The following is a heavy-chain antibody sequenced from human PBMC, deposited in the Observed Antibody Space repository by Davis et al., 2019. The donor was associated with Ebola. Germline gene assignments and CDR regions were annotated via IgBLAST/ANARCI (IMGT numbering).Heavy chain of an antibody. J-gene: IGHJ4*02. CDR3: ARDYYDFWSSCLDY. CDR2: ITSSSSYI. D-gene: IGHD3-3*01. Sequence: GESLKISCAASGFTFSCYSLNWVRPAPGKGQEWVLSITSSSSYIYYADLVKGRLTISRDNAKNSLCLQMNSLRAEDTAVYYCARDYYDFWSSCLDYWGQGTLVTVSS. CDR1: GFTFSCYS. V-gene: IGHV3-21*01.